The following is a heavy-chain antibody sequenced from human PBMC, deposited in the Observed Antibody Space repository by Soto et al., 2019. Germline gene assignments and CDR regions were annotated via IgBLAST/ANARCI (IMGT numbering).Heavy chain of an antibody. CDR3: AKGVPGIAVAGTGSFQH. Sequence: GGSLRLSCAASGFTFSSYAMSWVRQAPGKGLEWVSGISGSGDSTYYADSVKGRFTISRDNSKNTLYLQMNSLRAEDTAVYYCAKGVPGIAVAGTGSFQHWGQGTLVTVSS. D-gene: IGHD6-19*01. V-gene: IGHV3-23*01. CDR1: GFTFSSYA. CDR2: ISGSGDST. J-gene: IGHJ1*01.